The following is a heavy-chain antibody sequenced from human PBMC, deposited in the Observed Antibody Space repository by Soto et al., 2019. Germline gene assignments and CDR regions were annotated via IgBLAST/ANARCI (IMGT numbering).Heavy chain of an antibody. CDR1: GFTISGNA. CDR2: ISSSSTNI. V-gene: IGHV3-48*02. Sequence: EVQLVESGGGLVQPGGSLRLSCAASGFTISGNAMNWVRQAPGRGLEWVSYISSSSTNIHYADSVRGRFTSSRDNAKNSLYLQMNSLRDEDTAVYRCARDLSWGSKWYYYMDVWGKGTTVTVSS. D-gene: IGHD3-16*01. CDR3: ARDLSWGSKWYYYMDV. J-gene: IGHJ6*03.